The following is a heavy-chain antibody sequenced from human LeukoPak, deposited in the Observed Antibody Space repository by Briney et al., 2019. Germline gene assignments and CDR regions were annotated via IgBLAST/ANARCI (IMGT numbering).Heavy chain of an antibody. CDR1: GFTFSSYS. Sequence: GGSLRLSCAASGFTFSSYSMNWVRQAPGKGLEWVSSISSSSSYIYYADSVKGRFTISRDNAKNSLYLQMNSLRAEDTAVYYCARGIVVVTATLINPMDVWGQGTTVTVSS. D-gene: IGHD2-21*02. CDR3: ARGIVVVTATLINPMDV. V-gene: IGHV3-21*01. J-gene: IGHJ6*02. CDR2: ISSSSSYI.